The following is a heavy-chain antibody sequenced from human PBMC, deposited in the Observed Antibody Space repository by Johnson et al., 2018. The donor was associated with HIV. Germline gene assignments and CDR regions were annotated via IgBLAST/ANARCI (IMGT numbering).Heavy chain of an antibody. V-gene: IGHV3-20*01. CDR1: GFIFDDYA. CDR2: INWNGGST. CDR3: ARVVARVGAHGAPVFAFDI. Sequence: VQLVESGGGLVQPGRSLRLSCAASGFIFDDYAMHWVRQAPGKGLEWVSGINWNGGSTGYAASVKGRFTISRDNAKNSLYLQMNSLRAEDTALYDCARVVARVGAHGAPVFAFDIWGQGTMVTVSS. D-gene: IGHD1-26*01. J-gene: IGHJ3*02.